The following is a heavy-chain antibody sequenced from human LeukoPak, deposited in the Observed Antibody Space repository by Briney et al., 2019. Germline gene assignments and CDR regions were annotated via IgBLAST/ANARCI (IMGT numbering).Heavy chain of an antibody. J-gene: IGHJ4*02. V-gene: IGHV4-39*01. CDR2: IYYSGST. CDR1: GGSISSSSYY. CDR3: ASSFIAAAGTFFFDY. D-gene: IGHD6-13*01. Sequence: SETLSLTCTVSGGSISSSSYYWGWIRQPPGKGLEWIGSIYYSGSTYYNPSLKSRVTISVDTSKNQFSLKVSSVTAADTAVYYCASSFIAAAGTFFFDYWGREPWSPSP.